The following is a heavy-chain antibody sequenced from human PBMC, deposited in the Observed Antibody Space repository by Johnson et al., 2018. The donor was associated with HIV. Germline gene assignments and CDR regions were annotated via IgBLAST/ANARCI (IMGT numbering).Heavy chain of an antibody. CDR2: INAGGDT. V-gene: IGHV3-66*01. CDR1: GIIVTGNF. CDR3: ARDDRPDGFDI. D-gene: IGHD1-14*01. J-gene: IGHJ3*02. Sequence: MLLVESWGGLVQPGGSLRLSCAASGIIVTGNFMSWVRQAPGKGLEWVSVINAGGDTYYADSVKGRFTISRDRSKNTVSLQMNSLRVEDTAVYYCARDDRPDGFDIWGQGTMVTVSS.